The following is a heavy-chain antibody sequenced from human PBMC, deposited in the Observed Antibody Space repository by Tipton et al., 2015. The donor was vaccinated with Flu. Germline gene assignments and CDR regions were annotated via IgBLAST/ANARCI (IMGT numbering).Heavy chain of an antibody. J-gene: IGHJ4*02. Sequence: QLVQSVGGLVQPGGSPRLSCAASGFTFSDYWMAWVRQAPGKGLEWVANIKQDESERYYVDSVKGRFTISRDNAKNSLFLQMNSLRAEDTAVYYCVRSTYYYGSGSSDYWGQGTLVAVSS. D-gene: IGHD3-10*01. CDR1: GFTFSDYW. CDR3: VRSTYYYGSGSSDY. V-gene: IGHV3-7*01. CDR2: IKQDESER.